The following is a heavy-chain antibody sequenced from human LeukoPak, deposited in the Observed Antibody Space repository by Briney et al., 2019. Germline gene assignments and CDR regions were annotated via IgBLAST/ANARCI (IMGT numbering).Heavy chain of an antibody. D-gene: IGHD2-21*02. CDR3: ARGVCRGDCYTGFDY. CDR1: GGTFSSYA. J-gene: IGHJ4*02. Sequence: SVKVSCKASGGTFSSYAISWVRQAPGQGLEWMGGIIPIFGTANYAQKFQGRVTITADESTSTAYMELSSLRSEDTAVYYCARGVCRGDCYTGFDYWGQGTLVTVSS. CDR2: IIPIFGTA. V-gene: IGHV1-69*01.